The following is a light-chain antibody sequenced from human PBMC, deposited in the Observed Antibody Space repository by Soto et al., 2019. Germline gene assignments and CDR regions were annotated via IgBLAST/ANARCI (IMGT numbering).Light chain of an antibody. CDR3: CSYAGSSTFYV. J-gene: IGLJ1*01. CDR1: SSDVGSYNL. CDR2: EGS. V-gene: IGLV2-23*01. Sequence: QSALTQPASVSGSPGQSITISCTGTSSDVGSYNLVSWYQQHPGKAPKLIIYEGSKRPSGVSNRFSGSKSGNTASLTISGLQAEDEADYYCCSYAGSSTFYVFGTGTKVT.